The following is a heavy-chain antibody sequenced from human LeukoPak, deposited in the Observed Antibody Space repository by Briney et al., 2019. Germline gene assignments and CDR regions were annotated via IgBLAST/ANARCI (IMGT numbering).Heavy chain of an antibody. V-gene: IGHV4-39*07. Sequence: KPSETLSPTCTVSGGSISSSSYYWGWIRQPPGKGLEWIGSIYYSGSTYYNPSLKSRVTISVDTSKNQFSLKLSSVTAADTAVYYCARGGDIVVVPADNWFDPWGQGTLVTVSS. J-gene: IGHJ5*02. D-gene: IGHD2-2*01. CDR2: IYYSGST. CDR1: GGSISSSSYY. CDR3: ARGGDIVVVPADNWFDP.